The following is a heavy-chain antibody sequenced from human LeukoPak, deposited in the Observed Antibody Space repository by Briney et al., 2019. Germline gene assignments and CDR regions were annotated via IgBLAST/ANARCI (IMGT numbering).Heavy chain of an antibody. V-gene: IGHV4-59*01. J-gene: IGHJ4*02. CDR3: ARVPAADLGY. Sequence: PSETLSLTCTVSGGSISSYYWSWIRQPPGKGLEWIGYIYYSGSTNYNPSLKSRVTISVDTSKNQFSLKLSSVTAADTAVYCCARVPAADLGYWGQGTLVTVSS. D-gene: IGHD6-25*01. CDR2: IYYSGST. CDR1: GGSISSYY.